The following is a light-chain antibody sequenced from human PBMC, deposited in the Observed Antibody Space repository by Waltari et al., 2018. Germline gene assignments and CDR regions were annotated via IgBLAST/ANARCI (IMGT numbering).Light chain of an antibody. J-gene: IGLJ3*02. Sequence: QSALIQPASVSGSPGQSITISCIGISSDVGSYNLVSWYQQHPDKAPKLMIYEGTKRPLGVSNRFSGSKSGNTASLIIAGLQAEDEGDYYCSYGGSSTWVFGGGTKLTVL. CDR2: EGT. CDR1: SSDVGSYNL. V-gene: IGLV2-23*01. CDR3: CSYGGSSTWV.